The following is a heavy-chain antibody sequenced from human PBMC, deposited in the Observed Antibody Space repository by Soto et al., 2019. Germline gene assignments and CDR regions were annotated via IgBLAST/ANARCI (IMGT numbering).Heavy chain of an antibody. V-gene: IGHV4-59*01. CDR3: ASSPGYYFDY. CDR2: IYYTGIT. Sequence: SETLSLTCTVSGGSISSYYWSWIRQPPGKGLEWIGYIYYTGITNYNPSLKSRVIISVDTSKNQFSLKPSSVTAADTAVYYCASSPGYYFDYWGQGTLVT. CDR1: GGSISSYY. D-gene: IGHD3-10*01. J-gene: IGHJ4*02.